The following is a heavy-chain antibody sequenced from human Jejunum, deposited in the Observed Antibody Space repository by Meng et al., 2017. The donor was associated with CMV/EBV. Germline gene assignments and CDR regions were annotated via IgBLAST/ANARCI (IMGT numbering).Heavy chain of an antibody. CDR2: IDHTGSA. Sequence: VQLHDGAVGLLSPSDPLLLTCAVYGGSVRCFYWSWIRQPPGKGLEWMAEIDHTGSANYNPSLKSRVTISVDTSKNQFSLELNSGTAADTALYYCARQRKYAAGGTGEFDPWGQGTLVTVSS. D-gene: IGHD6-13*01. J-gene: IGHJ5*02. CDR1: GGSVRCFY. V-gene: IGHV4-34*01. CDR3: ARQRKYAAGGTGEFDP.